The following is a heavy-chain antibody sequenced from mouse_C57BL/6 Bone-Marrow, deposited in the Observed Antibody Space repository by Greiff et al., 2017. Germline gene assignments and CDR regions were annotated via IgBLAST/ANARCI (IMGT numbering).Heavy chain of an antibody. CDR1: GYTFTSYG. D-gene: IGHD1-1*01. V-gene: IGHV1-81*01. J-gene: IGHJ1*03. CDR3: ARSYSSIHWYFDV. CDR2: FYPRSGNT. Sequence: VQLQQSGAELARPGASVKLSCKASGYTFTSYGISWVKQRTGQGLEWIGEFYPRSGNTYYNEKFKGKATLTADKSSSTAYMELRSLTSEDSAVYFCARSYSSIHWYFDVWGTGTTVTVSS.